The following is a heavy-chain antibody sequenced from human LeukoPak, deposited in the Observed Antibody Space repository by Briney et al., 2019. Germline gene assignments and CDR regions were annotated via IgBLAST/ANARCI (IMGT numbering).Heavy chain of an antibody. J-gene: IGHJ5*02. V-gene: IGHV3-74*01. Sequence: GGSLRLSCAASGFTFSDYWMHWVRQAPGKGLEWVSRIIGDGSTTIYADSVKGRFTISRDNAENTMYLQMNSLRVEDTAVYYCPWRVSATRWFDLWGQGTLVTVSS. CDR2: IIGDGSTT. CDR1: GFTFSDYW. CDR3: PWRVSATRWFDL. D-gene: IGHD2-15*01.